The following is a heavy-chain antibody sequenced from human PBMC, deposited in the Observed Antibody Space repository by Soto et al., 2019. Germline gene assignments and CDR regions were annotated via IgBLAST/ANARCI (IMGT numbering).Heavy chain of an antibody. Sequence: ASVKVSCKASGYTFTGYYMHWVRQAPGQGLEWMGWINPNSGGTNYAQKFQGWVTMTRDTSISTAYMELSRLRSDDTAVYYCARDLSPYYYDSSGYYPLVYDDWGQGTLVTVSS. D-gene: IGHD3-22*01. V-gene: IGHV1-2*04. CDR1: GYTFTGYY. CDR3: ARDLSPYYYDSSGYYPLVYDD. CDR2: INPNSGGT. J-gene: IGHJ4*02.